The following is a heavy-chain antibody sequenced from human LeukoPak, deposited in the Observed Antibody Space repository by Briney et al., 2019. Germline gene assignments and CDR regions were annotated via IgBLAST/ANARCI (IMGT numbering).Heavy chain of an antibody. CDR2: IYYTGAT. CDR1: GGSISSSSYY. Sequence: SGTLSLTCTVSGGSISSSSYYWGWIRQPPGKGLECIGSIYYTGATYYNPSLKSRVTISVDTSKNQFSLKLSSVTAADTAVYYCARFSANYDILTGYSYFDYWGQGTLVTVSS. J-gene: IGHJ4*02. V-gene: IGHV4-39*07. D-gene: IGHD3-9*01. CDR3: ARFSANYDILTGYSYFDY.